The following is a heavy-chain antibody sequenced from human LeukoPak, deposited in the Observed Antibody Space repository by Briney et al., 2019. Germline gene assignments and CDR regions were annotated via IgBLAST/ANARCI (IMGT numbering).Heavy chain of an antibody. J-gene: IGHJ4*02. CDR2: IHRAGRT. D-gene: IGHD3-9*01. V-gene: IGHV4-4*02. CDR3: GKTDIYFNPIDY. Sequence: SETLSLTWAVSGXSISSSEWWIWVRQPPGQGLEWIGEIHRAGRTRYNPSLKSRVTISMDYSKNQFSLKLTSVTAADTAIYYCGKTDIYFNPIDYWGPGSLVTVSS. CDR1: GXSISSSEW.